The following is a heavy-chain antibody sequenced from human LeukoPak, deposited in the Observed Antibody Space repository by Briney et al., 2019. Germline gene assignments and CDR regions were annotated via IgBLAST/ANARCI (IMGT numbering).Heavy chain of an antibody. J-gene: IGHJ6*03. D-gene: IGHD2-2*01. CDR1: GFTFSSYW. CDR3: ARDGTAYCSSTSCLYYYYYYMDV. V-gene: IGHV3-7*01. Sequence: GGSLRLSCAASGFTFSSYWMSWVRQAPGKGLEWVANIKQDGSEKYYVDSVKGRFTISRDNAKNSLYLQMNSLRAEDTAVYYCARDGTAYCSSTSCLYYYYYYMDVWGRGTLLTVSS. CDR2: IKQDGSEK.